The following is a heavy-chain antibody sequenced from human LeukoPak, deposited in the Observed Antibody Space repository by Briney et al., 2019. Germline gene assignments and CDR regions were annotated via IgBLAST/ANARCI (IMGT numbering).Heavy chain of an antibody. Sequence: GGSLRLSCAASGFTFSSYWMHWVRQAPGKGLVWVSRINTDGTITNYADSVKGRFTISRDNAKNTLFLQMNSLRAEDTAVYYCAREFSSSSGPYFDNWGLGTLVTVSS. V-gene: IGHV3-74*01. D-gene: IGHD6-6*01. CDR2: INTDGTIT. CDR1: GFTFSSYW. CDR3: AREFSSSSGPYFDN. J-gene: IGHJ4*02.